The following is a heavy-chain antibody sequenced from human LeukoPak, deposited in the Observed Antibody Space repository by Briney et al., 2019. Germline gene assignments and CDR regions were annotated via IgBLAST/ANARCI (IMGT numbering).Heavy chain of an antibody. V-gene: IGHV1-2*02. CDR2: INPNSGGT. CDR3: ARDYYYHFLRCFFDY. Sequence: ASVKVSCKASGYTFIGYYMHWVRQAPGQGLEWMGWINPNSGGTNYAQKFQGRVTMTTDTSTSTAYMELRSLRSVDTAVYYCARDYYYHFLRCFFDYWGQGTLVTVSS. CDR1: GYTFIGYY. J-gene: IGHJ4*02. D-gene: IGHD3-3*01.